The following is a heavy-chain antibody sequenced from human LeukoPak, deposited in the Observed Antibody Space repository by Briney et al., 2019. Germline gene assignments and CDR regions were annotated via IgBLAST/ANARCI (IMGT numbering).Heavy chain of an antibody. CDR3: ARHFLGELPDMDV. D-gene: IGHD1-26*01. V-gene: IGHV5-10-1*01. CDR1: GYSFTSYW. CDR2: IDPSDSYT. Sequence: GESLKISCKGSGYSFTSYWISWVRQMPGKGLEWMGRIDPSDSYTKYSPSFQGHVTISGDESISTAYLQWSSLRASDTAMYYCARHFLGELPDMDVWGQGATVTVSS. J-gene: IGHJ6*02.